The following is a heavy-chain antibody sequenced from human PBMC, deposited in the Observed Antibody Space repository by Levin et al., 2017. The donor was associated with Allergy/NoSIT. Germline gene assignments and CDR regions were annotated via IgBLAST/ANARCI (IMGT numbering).Heavy chain of an antibody. Sequence: GGSLRLSCAVSGFTFSSYGMHWVRRAPGKGLEWVAIISYDGNNKYYADSVKGRFTISRDNSKKTVDLQMNSLRAADTAVYYCAKDLYQDSGWYSKYLDAWGRGTLVTVSS. CDR3: AKDLYQDSGWYSKYLDA. V-gene: IGHV3-30*18. J-gene: IGHJ5*02. CDR1: GFTFSSYG. D-gene: IGHD6-13*01. CDR2: ISYDGNNK.